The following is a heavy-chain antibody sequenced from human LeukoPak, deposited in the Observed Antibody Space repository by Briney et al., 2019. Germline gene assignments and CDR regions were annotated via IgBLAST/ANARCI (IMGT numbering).Heavy chain of an antibody. J-gene: IGHJ5*02. CDR2: ISYTGST. CDR3: ARDDYRGVTNFDP. D-gene: IGHD3-10*01. CDR1: GGSLSPYF. V-gene: IGHV4-59*01. Sequence: SETLSLTCTVSGGSLSPYFWSWMRQTQGKGLEWIGYISYTGSTNYNPALKSRVTISVDTSKNQFSLQLTSVTAADTAVYYCARDDYRGVTNFDPWGQGTLVPVSS.